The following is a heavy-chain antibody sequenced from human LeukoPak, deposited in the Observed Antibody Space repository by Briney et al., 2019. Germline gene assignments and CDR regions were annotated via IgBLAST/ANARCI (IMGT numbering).Heavy chain of an antibody. Sequence: SETLSLTCTVSGGSISSYYWSWIRQPPGKGLEWIGYIYYSGSTNYNPSLKSRVTISVDTSKNQFSLKLSSVTAADTAVYYYARQRAAPFSFDYWGQGTPVTVSS. CDR2: IYYSGST. CDR3: ARQRAAPFSFDY. V-gene: IGHV4-59*01. CDR1: GGSISSYY. J-gene: IGHJ4*02. D-gene: IGHD6-6*01.